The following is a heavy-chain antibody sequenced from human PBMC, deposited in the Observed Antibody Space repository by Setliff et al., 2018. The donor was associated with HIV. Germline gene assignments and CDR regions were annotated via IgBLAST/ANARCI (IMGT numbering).Heavy chain of an antibody. CDR2: INPSGYST. CDR1: GYTFTSYY. Sequence: ASVKVSCKASGYTFTSYYIHWVRQAPGQGLEWMGIINPSGYSTTYAQKFQGRVTMTGDTSTSTVYMDLSSLTSEDTAVYYCARISPTARSAYYLDYWGQGTLVTV. V-gene: IGHV1-46*01. CDR3: ARISPTARSAYYLDY. D-gene: IGHD3-10*01. J-gene: IGHJ4*02.